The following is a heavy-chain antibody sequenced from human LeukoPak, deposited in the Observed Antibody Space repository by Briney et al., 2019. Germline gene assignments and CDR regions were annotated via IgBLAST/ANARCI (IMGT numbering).Heavy chain of an antibody. Sequence: SETLSLTCTVSGYSISSGYYWGWIRQPPGKGLEWIGSIYHSGSTYYNPSLKSRVTISVDTSKNQFSLKLSSVTAADTAVYYCARRQSTFDYWGQGTLVTVSS. CDR1: GYSISSGYY. D-gene: IGHD2-2*01. J-gene: IGHJ4*02. CDR2: IYHSGST. V-gene: IGHV4-38-2*02. CDR3: ARRQSTFDY.